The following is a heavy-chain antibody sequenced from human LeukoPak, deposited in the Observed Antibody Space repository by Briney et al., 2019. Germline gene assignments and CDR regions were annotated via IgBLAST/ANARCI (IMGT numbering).Heavy chain of an antibody. CDR2: ISYDGSNK. J-gene: IGHJ6*04. Sequence: GGSLRLSCAASGFTFSSYAMHWVRQAPGKGLEWVAVISYDGSNKYYADSVKGRFTISGDNSKNTLYLQMNSLRAEDTAVYYCARADYGSGSYFVGLYYYYGMDVWGKGTTVTVSS. D-gene: IGHD3-10*01. CDR3: ARADYGSGSYFVGLYYYYGMDV. CDR1: GFTFSSYA. V-gene: IGHV3-30*04.